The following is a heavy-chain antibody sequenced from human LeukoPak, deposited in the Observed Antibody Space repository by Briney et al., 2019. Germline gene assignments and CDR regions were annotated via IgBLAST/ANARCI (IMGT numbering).Heavy chain of an antibody. CDR2: ISSSSTI. D-gene: IGHD6-13*01. CDR3: ARATYSSSWYSYYYYYGMDV. Sequence: GGSLRLSCAASGFTFSSYSMNWVRQAPGKGLEWVSYISSSSTIYYADSVKGRFTISRDNAKNSLYLQMNSLRDEDTAVYYCARATYSSSWYSYYYYYGMDVWGQGTTVTVSS. V-gene: IGHV3-48*02. J-gene: IGHJ6*02. CDR1: GFTFSSYS.